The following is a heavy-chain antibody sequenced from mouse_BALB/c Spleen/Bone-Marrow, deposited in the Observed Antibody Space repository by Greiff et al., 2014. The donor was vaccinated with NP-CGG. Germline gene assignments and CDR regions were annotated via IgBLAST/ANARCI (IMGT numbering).Heavy chain of an antibody. CDR1: GFSLTSYG. D-gene: IGHD3-2*01. J-gene: IGHJ3*01. CDR2: IWADGST. Sequence: VKLVESGPGLVAPSQSLSITCTVSGFSLTSYGVHWVRQPPGKGLEWLGVIWADGSTNYNSALMSRLSISKDNSKNQVFLKMNSLQTDDTAMYYCARTARATTGFAYWGQGTLVTVPA. V-gene: IGHV2-9*02. CDR3: ARTARATTGFAY.